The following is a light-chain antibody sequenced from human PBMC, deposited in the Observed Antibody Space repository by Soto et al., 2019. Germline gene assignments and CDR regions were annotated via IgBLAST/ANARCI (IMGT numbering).Light chain of an antibody. CDR2: KAS. J-gene: IGKJ1*01. V-gene: IGKV1-5*03. CDR1: QSVSTW. CDR3: QQYNSWT. Sequence: DIQMTQSPSTLSASVGDRVTITCRASQSVSTWLAWYQQKPGKAPKLLIYKASNLESGVPSRFTGSGSGTDFTLTISSLQPDDFATYYCQQYNSWTFGQGTKVEIK.